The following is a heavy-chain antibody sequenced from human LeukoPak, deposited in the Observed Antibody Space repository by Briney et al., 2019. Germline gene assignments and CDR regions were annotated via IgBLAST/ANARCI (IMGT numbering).Heavy chain of an antibody. Sequence: GGALRLSCAPCGFMFRAYAMHWVRQAPGKGLEYVSGICSDGGTTNYANSVKGRFTISRDNSKNTLYLQVGSLRPEDMAVYYCARVYIAGMTGHYSLDYWGQGTLLTVSS. CDR3: ARVYIAGMTGHYSLDY. CDR1: GFMFRAYA. J-gene: IGHJ4*02. V-gene: IGHV3-64*01. CDR2: ICSDGGTT. D-gene: IGHD3-9*01.